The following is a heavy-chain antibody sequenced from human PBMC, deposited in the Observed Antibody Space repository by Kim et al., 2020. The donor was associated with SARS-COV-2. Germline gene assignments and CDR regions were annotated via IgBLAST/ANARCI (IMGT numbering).Heavy chain of an antibody. V-gene: IGHV1-46*01. J-gene: IGHJ3*02. Sequence: ASVKVSCKASGYTFTSYYMHWVRQAPGQGLEWMGIINPSGGSTSYAQKFQGRVTMTRDTSTSTVYMELSSLRSEDTAVYYCARAYNTKTYYYDSSGYSDAFDIWGQGTMVTVSS. CDR1: GYTFTSYY. D-gene: IGHD3-22*01. CDR2: INPSGGST. CDR3: ARAYNTKTYYYDSSGYSDAFDI.